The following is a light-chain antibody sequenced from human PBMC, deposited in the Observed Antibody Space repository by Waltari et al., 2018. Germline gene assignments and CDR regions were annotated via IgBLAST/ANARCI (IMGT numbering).Light chain of an antibody. Sequence: QSALTQPASVSGSPGQSITISCTGTSSDIGYYNYVSWYQQHPGKAPKIMIYDVSNPPSGVSTRFSGSKAGNTASLTISGRQAEDEADYYCSSYTASTTLIFGGGTKLTVL. CDR1: SSDIGYYNY. J-gene: IGLJ2*01. V-gene: IGLV2-14*01. CDR2: DVS. CDR3: SSYTASTTLI.